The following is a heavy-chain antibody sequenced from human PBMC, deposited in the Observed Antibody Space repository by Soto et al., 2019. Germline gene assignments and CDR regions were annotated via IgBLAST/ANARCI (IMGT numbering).Heavy chain of an antibody. Sequence: PSETLSLTCSVSGGSINSGRSSWNWIRQSPGKGLEWIAYIYHSGSTYYNPSLKSRVTISVDRSENQFSLKLTSVTAADTAVYYCVRESTTSGPNWFDTWGPGILVTAPQ. CDR2: IYHSGST. J-gene: IGHJ5*02. V-gene: IGHV4-30-2*06. CDR3: VRESTTSGPNWFDT. D-gene: IGHD1-1*01. CDR1: GGSINSGRSS.